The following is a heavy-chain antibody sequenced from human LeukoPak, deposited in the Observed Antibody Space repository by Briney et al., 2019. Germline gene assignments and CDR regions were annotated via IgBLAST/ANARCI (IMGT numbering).Heavy chain of an antibody. V-gene: IGHV4-59*08. J-gene: IGHJ4*02. CDR2: ISYTGST. Sequence: SETLSLTCTVSGGSITNYYWSWIRQPPGKGLEWIGHISYTGSTNYSPPLRSRVTISVDKPKSQFSLELRSVTAADTAVYYCARRVGYCGGDNCYESDSWGQGTLVAVSS. CDR1: GGSITNYY. CDR3: ARRVGYCGGDNCYESDS. D-gene: IGHD2-15*01.